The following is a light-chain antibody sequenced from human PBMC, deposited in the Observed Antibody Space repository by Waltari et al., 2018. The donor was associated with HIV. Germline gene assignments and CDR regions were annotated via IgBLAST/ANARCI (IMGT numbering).Light chain of an antibody. J-gene: IGLJ2*01. Sequence: HSALTQPRSVSVSPGQSVTISCTGTSSDVGCSHYVSWYQQHPGKAPKRMIYEVSKRPSGVPDRFSGSKSGNTASLTISGLQGEDEADYYCCSYAGSSDVVFGGGTKLTVL. CDR1: SSDVGCSHY. CDR3: CSYAGSSDVV. V-gene: IGLV2-11*01. CDR2: EVS.